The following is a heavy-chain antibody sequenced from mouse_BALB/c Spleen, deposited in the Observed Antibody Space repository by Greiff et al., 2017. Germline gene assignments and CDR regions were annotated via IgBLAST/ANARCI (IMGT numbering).Heavy chain of an antibody. CDR3: ARGGHWGFAY. D-gene: IGHD4-1*01. V-gene: IGHV1-67*01. J-gene: IGHJ3*01. CDR1: GYTFTDYA. CDR2: ISTYYGDA. Sequence: QVHVKQSGPELVKPGVSVKISCKGSGYTFTDYAMHWVKQSHAKSLEWIGVISTYYGDASYNQKFKGKATMTVDKSSSTAYMELARLTSEDSAIYYCARGGHWGFAYWGQGTLVTVSA.